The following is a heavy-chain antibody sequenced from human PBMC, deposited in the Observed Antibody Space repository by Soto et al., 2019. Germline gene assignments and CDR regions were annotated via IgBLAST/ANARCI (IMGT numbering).Heavy chain of an antibody. CDR1: GGSISSYY. J-gene: IGHJ6*03. V-gene: IGHV4-59*01. Sequence: QVPLQESGPGLVKPSETLSLTCTVSGGSISSYYWSWIRQPPGKGLEWIGYIYYSGSTNYYPSLTSPVTISVDTSKHPFSLKLSSVTAADTAVYYCARDGGWDHNYYYYYYRDVWGKGTTVTVSS. D-gene: IGHD6-19*01. CDR3: ARDGGWDHNYYYYYYRDV. CDR2: IYYSGST.